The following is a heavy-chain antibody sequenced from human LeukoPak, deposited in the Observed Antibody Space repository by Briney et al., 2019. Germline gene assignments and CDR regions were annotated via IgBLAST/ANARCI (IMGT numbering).Heavy chain of an antibody. V-gene: IGHV3-21*01. D-gene: IGHD3-16*02. Sequence: GGSLRLSSAASGYTFSHYSVNWVRQAPGKGLEWVSSISSTSDYIYYADSVKGRFTISRDNTKSSLYLQMNSLRAEDTAVYYCVSGNDPDSTWENYRLDAFDIWGQGTTVIASS. J-gene: IGHJ3*02. CDR1: GYTFSHYS. CDR3: VSGNDPDSTWENYRLDAFDI. CDR2: ISSTSDYI.